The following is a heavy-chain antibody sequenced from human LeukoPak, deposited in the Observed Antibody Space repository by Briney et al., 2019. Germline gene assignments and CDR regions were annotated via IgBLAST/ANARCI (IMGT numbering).Heavy chain of an antibody. Sequence: QPSETLSLTCTVSGGSISSYYWSWIRQPPGKGLEWIGYIYYSGSTNYNPSLKSRVTISVETSKNEFSLKLRSVTAADTAVYYCARKVSHDSSGYYYDDAFDIWGQGTMVTVSS. V-gene: IGHV4-59*01. J-gene: IGHJ3*02. CDR1: GGSISSYY. D-gene: IGHD3-22*01. CDR2: IYYSGST. CDR3: ARKVSHDSSGYYYDDAFDI.